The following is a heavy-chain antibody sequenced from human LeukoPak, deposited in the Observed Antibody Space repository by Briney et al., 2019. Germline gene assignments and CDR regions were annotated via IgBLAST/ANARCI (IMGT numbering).Heavy chain of an antibody. D-gene: IGHD3-9*01. V-gene: IGHV1-18*04. CDR1: GYTFTSYG. CDR2: ISAYNGNT. CDR3: ARGSRYFDWLLYGDFDY. J-gene: IGHJ4*02. Sequence: ASVMVSCKASGYTFTSYGIIWVRQAPGQGLEWMGWISAYNGNTNYAQKFQGRVTMTTDTSTSTAYMELRSLRSDDTAVYYCARGSRYFDWLLYGDFDYWGQGTLVTVSS.